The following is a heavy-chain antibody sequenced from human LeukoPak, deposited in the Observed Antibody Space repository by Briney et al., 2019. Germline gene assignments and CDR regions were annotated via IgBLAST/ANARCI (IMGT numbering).Heavy chain of an antibody. D-gene: IGHD3-9*01. J-gene: IGHJ4*02. CDR2: ISWNSGSI. CDR1: GFTFDDYA. V-gene: IGHV3-9*01. CDR3: AKDPYDILTGPDY. Sequence: PGRSLRLSCAASGFTFDDYAMHWVRQAPGKGLEWASGISWNSGSIGYADSVKGRFTISRDNAKNSLYLQMNSLRAEDTALYYCAKDPYDILTGPDYWGQGTLVTVSS.